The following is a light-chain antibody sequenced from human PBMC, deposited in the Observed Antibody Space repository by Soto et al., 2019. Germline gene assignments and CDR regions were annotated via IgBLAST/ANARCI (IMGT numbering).Light chain of an antibody. V-gene: IGKV3-20*01. CDR2: GAS. J-gene: IGKJ1*01. Sequence: EIVLTQSPGTLSLSPGERATLSCRASQSLSSSQLAWYQQRPGRAPRLLIYGASTRATGIPDRFSGSGSGTDFSLTITRLEPEDFAVYYCQQYLKSPQTFGQGTKVEIK. CDR1: QSLSSSQ. CDR3: QQYLKSPQT.